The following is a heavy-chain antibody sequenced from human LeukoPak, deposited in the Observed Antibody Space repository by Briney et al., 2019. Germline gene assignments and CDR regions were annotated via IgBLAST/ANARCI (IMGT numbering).Heavy chain of an antibody. D-gene: IGHD7-27*01. Sequence: ASVKVSCKASGYTFTNYGISWVRQAPGQGLEWMGWISASNGDTNYAEKLQGRVTMTTDTSTSTAYMELRSLRSEDTAVYYCATDWGLRRFDYWGQGTLVTVSS. J-gene: IGHJ4*02. V-gene: IGHV1-18*01. CDR1: GYTFTNYG. CDR2: ISASNGDT. CDR3: ATDWGLRRFDY.